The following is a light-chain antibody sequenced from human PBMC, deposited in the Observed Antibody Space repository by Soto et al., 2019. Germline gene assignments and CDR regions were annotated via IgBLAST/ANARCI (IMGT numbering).Light chain of an antibody. J-gene: IGKJ2*01. Sequence: EIVLTQSPGTLSLSPGERVTLSCRASQSVSSSYLAWYQQKPGQAPRLLIYGASSRATGIPDRFSGSGSGTDFTLTISRLEPEDFAVYYCQQYGSSHKTFGQGTKLEIK. CDR3: QQYGSSHKT. CDR2: GAS. V-gene: IGKV3-20*01. CDR1: QSVSSSY.